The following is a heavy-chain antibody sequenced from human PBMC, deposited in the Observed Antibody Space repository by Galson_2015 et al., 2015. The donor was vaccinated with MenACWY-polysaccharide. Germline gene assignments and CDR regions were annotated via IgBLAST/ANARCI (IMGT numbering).Heavy chain of an antibody. CDR1: GFPFSDSW. CDR2: IKQSGSEK. D-gene: IGHD3-3*01. Sequence: SLRLSCAASGFPFSDSWMTWIRQAPGKGLEWVATIKQSGSEKYYVDSVEGRFTVSRDNAKNSLYLQMNSLRAEDTVVYYCARARSWSGFFAFDFWGQGTMVTVSS. V-gene: IGHV3-7*01. CDR3: ARARSWSGFFAFDF. J-gene: IGHJ3*01.